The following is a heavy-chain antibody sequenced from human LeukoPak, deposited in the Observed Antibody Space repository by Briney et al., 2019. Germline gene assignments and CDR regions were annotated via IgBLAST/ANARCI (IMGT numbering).Heavy chain of an antibody. CDR1: GYTFTAYY. CDR2: INPNSGGT. D-gene: IGHD2-2*01. Sequence: TSVKVSCKASGYTFTAYYMHWVRQAPGQGLEWMGWINPNSGGTNYAQKFQGRVTMTRDTSISTAYMELSRLRSDDTAVYYCARDRVVVPAAFDYWGQGTLVTVSS. CDR3: ARDRVVVPAAFDY. J-gene: IGHJ4*02. V-gene: IGHV1-2*02.